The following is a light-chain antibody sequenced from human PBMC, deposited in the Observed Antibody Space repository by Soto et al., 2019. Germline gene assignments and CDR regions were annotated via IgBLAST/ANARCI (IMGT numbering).Light chain of an antibody. CDR3: QQYDYWPRT. J-gene: IGKJ1*01. V-gene: IGKV3-15*01. CDR1: QSISSN. Sequence: EVVMTQSPATLSVSPVESATLSCMASQSISSNKLAWYQQKPGQAPRLLLFGVSNRATGIPARFSGSGSGTDFSLTISSLQSEDFAVYYCQQYDYWPRTFGQGTKVDNK. CDR2: GVS.